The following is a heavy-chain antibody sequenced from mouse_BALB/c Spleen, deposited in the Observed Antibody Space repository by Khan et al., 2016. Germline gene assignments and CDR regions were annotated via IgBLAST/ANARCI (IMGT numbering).Heavy chain of an antibody. CDR3: ARDWLRYY. V-gene: IGHV1-9*01. CDR2: ILPGSGST. Sequence: QVQLQQSGAVLMKPGASVKISCKATGYTFSSYWIEWIKQRPGHGLEWIGEILPGSGSTNYKENFKGKATFTADTSSNTAYMQLSSLTSENSAVYYCARDWLRYYVGQGTTLTVSS. CDR1: GYTFSSYW. J-gene: IGHJ2*01.